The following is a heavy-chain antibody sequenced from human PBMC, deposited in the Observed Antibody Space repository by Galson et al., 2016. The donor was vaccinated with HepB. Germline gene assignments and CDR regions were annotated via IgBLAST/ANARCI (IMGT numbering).Heavy chain of an antibody. CDR1: GFTLSNHA. CDR3: ATRPQAQGEPLPSAMRCFDF. V-gene: IGHV3-23*01. CDR2: ISDSGGST. Sequence: SLRLSCAASGFTLSNHALSWVRQAPGKGLEWVSGISDSGGSTSYADSVEGRFTMSRDNSKNTLYPQMNSLRAEDTAFYYCATRPQAQGEPLPSAMRCFDFWGQGTLVTVSS. D-gene: IGHD1-26*01. J-gene: IGHJ4*02.